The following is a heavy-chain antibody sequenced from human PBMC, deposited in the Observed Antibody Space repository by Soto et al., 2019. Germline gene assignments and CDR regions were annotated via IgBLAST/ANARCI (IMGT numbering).Heavy chain of an antibody. D-gene: IGHD3-3*01. CDR1: GGSISSGVYY. CDR2: IYYSGST. J-gene: IGHJ3*02. Sequence: PSETLSLTCTVSGGSISSGVYYWSWTRQHPGKGLEWIGYIYYSGSTYYNPSLKSRVTISVDTSKNQFSLKLSSVTAADTAVYYCARVNNYDFWSGYPTLAGSFDIWGQGTMVTVS. CDR3: ARVNNYDFWSGYPTLAGSFDI. V-gene: IGHV4-31*03.